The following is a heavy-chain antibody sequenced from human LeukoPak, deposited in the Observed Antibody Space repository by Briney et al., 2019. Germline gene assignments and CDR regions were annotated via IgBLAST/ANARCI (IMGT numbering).Heavy chain of an antibody. CDR1: GYTFTAYY. Sequence: ALVKVSCKASGYTFTAYYVHWVRQAPGQGLEWMGWIHPNSGGTKYAQNFQGRVTMTRDTSISTAYMELSSLRSDDTAVYYCARGDIYWDYWGQGTQVTASS. CDR2: IHPNSGGT. J-gene: IGHJ4*02. CDR3: ARGDIYWDY. V-gene: IGHV1-2*02. D-gene: IGHD2-15*01.